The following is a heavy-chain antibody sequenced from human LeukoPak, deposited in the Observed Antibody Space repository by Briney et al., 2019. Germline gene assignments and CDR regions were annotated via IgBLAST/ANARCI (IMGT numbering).Heavy chain of an antibody. CDR2: ISAYNGNT. Sequence: ASVKVSCKASGYTFTSYGISWVRQAPGQGLEWMGWISAYNGNTNYAQKLQGRVTMTTDTSTSTAYMELRSLRSDDTAVYYCARDLPVPRMYSSGWYGVAGRWFDPWGQGTPVTVSS. CDR1: GYTFTSYG. D-gene: IGHD6-19*01. V-gene: IGHV1-18*01. J-gene: IGHJ5*02. CDR3: ARDLPVPRMYSSGWYGVAGRWFDP.